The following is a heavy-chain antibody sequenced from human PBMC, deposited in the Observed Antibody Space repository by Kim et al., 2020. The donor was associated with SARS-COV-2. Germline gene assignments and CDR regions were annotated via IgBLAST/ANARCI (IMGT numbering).Heavy chain of an antibody. CDR3: ARVGLYSGSYYFDF. D-gene: IGHD1-26*01. J-gene: IGHJ4*02. V-gene: IGHV4-59*01. Sequence: YNPSLKSRVTVSVDTSKNQFPLRLRSVTAADTAVYYCARVGLYSGSYYFDFWGQGTLVTVSS.